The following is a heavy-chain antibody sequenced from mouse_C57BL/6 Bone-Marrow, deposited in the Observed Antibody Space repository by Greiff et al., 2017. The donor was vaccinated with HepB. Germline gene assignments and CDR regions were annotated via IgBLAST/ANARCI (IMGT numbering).Heavy chain of an antibody. CDR1: GYSITSGYY. V-gene: IGHV3-6*01. CDR2: ISYDGSN. Sequence: DVKLQESGPGLVKPSQSLSLTCSVTGYSITSGYYWNWIRQFPGNKLEWMGYISYDGSNNYNPSLKNRISITRDTSKNQFFLKLNSVTTEDTATYYCAREGYYDYGGFAYWGQGTLVTVSA. D-gene: IGHD2-4*01. CDR3: AREGYYDYGGFAY. J-gene: IGHJ3*01.